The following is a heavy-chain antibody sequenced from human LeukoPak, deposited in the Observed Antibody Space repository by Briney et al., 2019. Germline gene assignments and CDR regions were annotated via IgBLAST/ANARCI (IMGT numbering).Heavy chain of an antibody. V-gene: IGHV4-34*01. CDR2: INHSGST. J-gene: IGHJ5*02. CDR3: ARDVVPAVRTAWFDP. D-gene: IGHD2-2*01. CDR1: GGSFSGYY. Sequence: SETLSLTCAVYGGSFSGYYWSWIRQPPGKGLEWIGEINHSGSTNYNPSLKSRVTISVDTSKNQFSLKLSSVTAADTAVYYCARDVVPAVRTAWFDPWGQGTLVTVYS.